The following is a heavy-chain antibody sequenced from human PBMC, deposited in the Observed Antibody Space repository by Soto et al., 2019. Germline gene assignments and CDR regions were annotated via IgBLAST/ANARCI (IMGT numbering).Heavy chain of an antibody. J-gene: IGHJ6*02. V-gene: IGHV3-48*01. CDR3: ARDFVVGGPTINYYYGMDV. Sequence: GGSLRLSCAASGFTFSTYSMNWVRQAPGKGLEWISYITKSSRTIYYADSVKGRFTISRDNSKNTLYLQMNSLGAEDTAVYYCARDFVVGGPTINYYYGMDVWGQGTTVTVSS. D-gene: IGHD1-26*01. CDR1: GFTFSTYS. CDR2: ITKSSRTI.